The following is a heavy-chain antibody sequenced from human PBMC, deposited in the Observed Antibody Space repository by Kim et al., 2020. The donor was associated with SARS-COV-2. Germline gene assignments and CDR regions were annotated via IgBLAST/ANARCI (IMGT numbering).Heavy chain of an antibody. CDR2: INAGNGNT. CDR3: ARGPLLYYGSGSSGDQYHYCGMDV. CDR1: GYTFTSYA. Sequence: ASVKVSCKASGYTFTSYAMHWVRQAPGQRLEWMGWINAGNGNTKYSQKFQGRVTITRDTSASTAYMELSSLRSEDTAVYYCARGPLLYYGSGSSGDQYHYCGMDVWGQGTTVTVSS. J-gene: IGHJ6*02. V-gene: IGHV1-3*01. D-gene: IGHD3-10*01.